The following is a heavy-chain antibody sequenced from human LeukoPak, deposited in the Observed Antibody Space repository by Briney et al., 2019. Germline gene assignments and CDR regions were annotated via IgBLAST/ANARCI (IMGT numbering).Heavy chain of an antibody. J-gene: IGHJ4*02. D-gene: IGHD5-18*01. CDR1: GFTFSTYW. CDR2: INSDGGST. Sequence: GGSLRLSCAASGFTFSTYWMHWVRQAPGKGLVWVSRINSDGGSTTYADSVKGRFTISRANVKNTLYLQVYSVRAEETAVYTGPKGNGYSYGRYYFDYWGQGTLVSVSS. V-gene: IGHV3-74*01. CDR3: PKGNGYSYGRYYFDY.